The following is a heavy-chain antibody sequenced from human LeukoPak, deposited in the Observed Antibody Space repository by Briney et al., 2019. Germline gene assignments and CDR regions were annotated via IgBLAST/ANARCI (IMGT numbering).Heavy chain of an antibody. D-gene: IGHD2-2*01. CDR2: ISYDGSNK. CDR3: AKDLQLGDIVVVPGFPMDV. Sequence: GRSLRLSCAASGFTFSSYAMHWVRQAPGKGLEWVAVISYDGSNKYYADSVKGRFTISRDNSKNTLYLQMNSLRAEDTAVYYCAKDLQLGDIVVVPGFPMDVWGKGTMVTVSS. V-gene: IGHV3-30-3*01. CDR1: GFTFSSYA. J-gene: IGHJ6*04.